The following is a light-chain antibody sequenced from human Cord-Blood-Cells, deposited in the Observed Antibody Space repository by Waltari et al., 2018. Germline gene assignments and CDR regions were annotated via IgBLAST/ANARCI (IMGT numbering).Light chain of an antibody. CDR3: QQYNNWPPWT. Sequence: EIVMTQSPATLSVSRGERATLSCRASQSVSSNLAWYQQKPGQAPRLLIYGATTRATGIPARFSCSGSGTEFTLTISSLQSEDFAVYYCQQYNNWPPWTFGQGTKVEIK. CDR2: GAT. CDR1: QSVSSN. V-gene: IGKV3-15*01. J-gene: IGKJ1*01.